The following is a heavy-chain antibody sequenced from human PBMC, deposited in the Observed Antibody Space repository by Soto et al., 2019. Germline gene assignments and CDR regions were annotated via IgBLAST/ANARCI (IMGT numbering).Heavy chain of an antibody. J-gene: IGHJ5*02. CDR2: THHSGNT. CDR3: ARVPSP. CDR1: GGSVSSSQW. Sequence: SESLSLTCAVSGGSVSSSQWWTWVRQPPGKGLEWIAETHHSGNTNYNPSLKSLVTISLDTSKNQFSLNLISVTAADTAVYYCARVPSPWGQGTLVTVSS. V-gene: IGHV4-4*02.